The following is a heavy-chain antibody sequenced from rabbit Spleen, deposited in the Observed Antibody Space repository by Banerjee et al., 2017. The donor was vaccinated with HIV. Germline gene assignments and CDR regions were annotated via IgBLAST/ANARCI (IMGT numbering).Heavy chain of an antibody. CDR2: IAGSSSGFT. CDR3: ARDTASSFSSYGMDL. CDR1: GFDFSSDYD. Sequence: QEQLEESGGDLVKPEGSLTLTCTASGFDFSSDYDMCWVRQAPGKGLEWIACIAGSSSGFTYSATWAKGRFTCSKASSTTVTLQMTSLTAADTATYFCARDTASSFSSYGMDLWGPGTLVTVS. V-gene: IGHV1S45*01. D-gene: IGHD8-1*01. J-gene: IGHJ6*01.